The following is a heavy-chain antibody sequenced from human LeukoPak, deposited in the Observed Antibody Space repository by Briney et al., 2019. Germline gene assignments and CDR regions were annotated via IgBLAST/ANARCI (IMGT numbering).Heavy chain of an antibody. D-gene: IGHD3-10*01. J-gene: IGHJ5*02. CDR1: GGSISSYY. CDR2: IYYSGST. CDR3: ARRGAGFGELSSWFDP. Sequence: NPSETLSLTCTVSGGSISSYYWSWIRQPPGKGLEWIGYIYYSGSTNYNPSLKSRVTISVDTSKNQFSLKLSSVTAADTAVYYCARRGAGFGELSSWFDPWGQGTLVTVSS. V-gene: IGHV4-59*12.